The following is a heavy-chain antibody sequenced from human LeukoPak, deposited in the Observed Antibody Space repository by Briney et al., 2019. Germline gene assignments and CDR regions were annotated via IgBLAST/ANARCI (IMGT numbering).Heavy chain of an antibody. D-gene: IGHD4-11*01. V-gene: IGHV3-20*04. CDR2: INWHGGST. Sequence: GGSLRLSCVASGFTFEDYGMSWVRHPAGKGLEWVSSINWHGGSTHYAESVKGRFTSSRDNAKNSLFLQMNSLRAEDTALYYCARANYSPYYFDYWGQGTLVTVSS. J-gene: IGHJ4*02. CDR3: ARANYSPYYFDY. CDR1: GFTFEDYG.